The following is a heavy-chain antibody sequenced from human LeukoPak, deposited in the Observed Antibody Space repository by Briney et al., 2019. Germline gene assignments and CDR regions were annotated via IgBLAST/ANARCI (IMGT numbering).Heavy chain of an antibody. CDR1: GGSITSRTYY. V-gene: IGHV4-39*01. Sequence: SETLSLTCTVSGGSITSRTYYWGWIHQPPGKGMEWIGSIYYSGSTYYYPSLKSRVIISVDTSKNQFSLKLNSVTAADTAVYYCARHEGMATITSFDYWGQGTLVTVSS. CDR2: IYYSGST. D-gene: IGHD5-12*01. J-gene: IGHJ4*02. CDR3: ARHEGMATITSFDY.